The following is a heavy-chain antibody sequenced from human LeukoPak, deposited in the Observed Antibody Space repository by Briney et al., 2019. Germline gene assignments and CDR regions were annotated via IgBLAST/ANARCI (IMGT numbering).Heavy chain of an antibody. V-gene: IGHV3-11*04. CDR1: GFTFSDYH. CDR2: ISSSGSTI. D-gene: IGHD5-18*01. CDR3: ARDQPIGYNYGYPFDN. Sequence: PGGSLRLSCAASGFTFSDYHMSWIRQAPGKGLEWVSYISSSGSTIYYADSVKGRFTISRDNAKNSLYLQMNNLRVEDTAVYYCARDQPIGYNYGYPFDNWGQGILVTVSS. J-gene: IGHJ4*02.